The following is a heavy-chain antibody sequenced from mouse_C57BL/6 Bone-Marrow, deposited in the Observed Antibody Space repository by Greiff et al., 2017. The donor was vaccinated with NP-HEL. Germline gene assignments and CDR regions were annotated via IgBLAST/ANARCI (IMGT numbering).Heavy chain of an antibody. CDR2: FYPGGGSI. D-gene: IGHD3-2*02. CDR3: ARHEDEDSSGLRFAY. J-gene: IGHJ3*01. V-gene: IGHV1-62-2*01. Sequence: VQLQQSGAELVKPGASVKLSCKASGYTFTEYTIHWVKQRSGQGLEWIGWFYPGGGSIKYNEKFKDKATLTADKSSSTVYMELNILTSEDSAVYFGARHEDEDSSGLRFAYWGQGTLVTVSA. CDR1: GYTFTEYT.